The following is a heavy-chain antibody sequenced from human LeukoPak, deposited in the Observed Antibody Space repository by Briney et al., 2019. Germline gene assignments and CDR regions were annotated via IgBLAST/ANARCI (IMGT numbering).Heavy chain of an antibody. CDR2: FDPEDGET. J-gene: IGHJ5*02. V-gene: IGHV1-24*01. D-gene: IGHD2-2*01. Sequence: ASVKVSCKVSGYTLTELSMHWVRQAPGKGLEWMGGFDPEDGETIYAQKFQGRDTMTEDTSTDTAYMELSSLRSEDTAVYYCATDRYCSSTSCYAGRGYWFDPWGQGTLVTVSS. CDR3: ATDRYCSSTSCYAGRGYWFDP. CDR1: GYTLTELS.